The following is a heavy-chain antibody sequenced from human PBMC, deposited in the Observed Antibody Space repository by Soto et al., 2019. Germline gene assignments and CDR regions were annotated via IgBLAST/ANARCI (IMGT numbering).Heavy chain of an antibody. CDR1: GYDFTTYG. CDR3: ARGRYGDY. Sequence: QVHLVQSGAEVKKPGASVKVSCKGSGYDFTTYGITWVRQAPGQGLEWMAWISAHNGNTDDAQKLQGRVTVTRDTYTSTAYMELRSLRSDDTAVYYCARGRYGDYWGQGALVTVSS. CDR2: ISAHNGNT. J-gene: IGHJ4*02. V-gene: IGHV1-18*01. D-gene: IGHD1-1*01.